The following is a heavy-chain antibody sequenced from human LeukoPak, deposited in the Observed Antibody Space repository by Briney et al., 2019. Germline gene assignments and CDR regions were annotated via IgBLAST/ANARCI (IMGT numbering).Heavy chain of an antibody. J-gene: IGHJ4*02. Sequence: GGSLRLSCAASGFTFISYWMSWVRQAPGKGLEWVACIMEDGSVQKYVDSVRGRFTISRDSARNSLYLQMNSLRVEDTAVYYCAKDRVGGALEFWGQGTLAIVSS. CDR2: IMEDGSVQ. CDR1: GFTFISYW. CDR3: AKDRVGGALEF. D-gene: IGHD2-21*01. V-gene: IGHV3-7*01.